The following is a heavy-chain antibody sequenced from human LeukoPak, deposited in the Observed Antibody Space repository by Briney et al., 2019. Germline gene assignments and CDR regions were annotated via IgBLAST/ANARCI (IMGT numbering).Heavy chain of an antibody. CDR2: IYYSGST. CDR1: GGSISSSSYY. V-gene: IGHV4-39*07. J-gene: IGHJ4*02. CDR3: ARDLARARLYYFDY. Sequence: SETLSLTCTVSGGSISSSSYYWGWIRQPPGKGLEWIGSIYYSGSTYYNPSLKSRVTISVDTSKNQFSLKLSSVTAADTAVYYCARDLARARLYYFDYWGQGTLVTVSS. D-gene: IGHD2-21*02.